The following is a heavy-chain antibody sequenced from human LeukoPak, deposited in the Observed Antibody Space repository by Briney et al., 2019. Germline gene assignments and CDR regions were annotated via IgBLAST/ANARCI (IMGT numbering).Heavy chain of an antibody. CDR3: ARGSYYYDSNSYYQANDHDFDI. D-gene: IGHD3-22*01. CDR2: INTNTGKP. J-gene: IGHJ3*02. V-gene: IGHV7-4-1*01. CDR1: GYIFTSYA. Sequence: GASVKVSCKASGYIFTSYAMNWVRQAPGQGLEWMGWINTNTGKPTYAQAFTGGFVLSVDTSVRTTSLQIGSLEVEDGAVCFFARGSYYYDSNSYYQANDHDFDIWDQGTTVTVS.